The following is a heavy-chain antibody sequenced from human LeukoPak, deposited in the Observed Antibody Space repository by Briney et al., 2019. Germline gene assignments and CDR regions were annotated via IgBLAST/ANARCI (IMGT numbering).Heavy chain of an antibody. CDR3: ARGTVTSYPYYYYGLDV. J-gene: IGHJ6*02. CDR2: INPSGGRT. Sequence: ASVKVSFKASGYTFTYYYMHWVRQAPGQGLEWMGMINPSGGRTTYAQKFQDRVTMTRDTSTSTVSMELSSLRSEDTAVYFCARGTVTSYPYYYYGLDVWGQGTTVTVSS. V-gene: IGHV1-46*01. D-gene: IGHD4-17*01. CDR1: GYTFTYYY.